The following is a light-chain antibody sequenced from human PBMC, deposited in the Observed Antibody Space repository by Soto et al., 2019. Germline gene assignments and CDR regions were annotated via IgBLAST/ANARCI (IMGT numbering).Light chain of an antibody. Sequence: DIQLTQSPSFLSASVGDRVTITCRASQGINIFLAWFQQKPGKAPNLLISAASTLQSGVPSRFSGSGSETEFTLTITSLQPEDSATYYCQQYDSFPRTFGQGTKVEIK. V-gene: IGKV1-9*01. CDR2: AAS. J-gene: IGKJ1*01. CDR3: QQYDSFPRT. CDR1: QGINIF.